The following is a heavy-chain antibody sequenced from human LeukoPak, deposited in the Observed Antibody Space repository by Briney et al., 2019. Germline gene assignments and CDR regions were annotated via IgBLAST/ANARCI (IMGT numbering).Heavy chain of an antibody. CDR2: IQYDGSNK. CDR1: GFTFSSYG. J-gene: IGHJ4*02. D-gene: IGHD5-12*01. Sequence: GGSLRLSCAASGFTFSSYGMHWVRQAPGKGLEWVAFIQYDGSNKYYADSVKGRFTISRDNSKNTLYLQMNSLRAEDTAVYYCVLAGSGYDSVLWGQGTLVTVSS. CDR3: VLAGSGYDSVL. V-gene: IGHV3-30*02.